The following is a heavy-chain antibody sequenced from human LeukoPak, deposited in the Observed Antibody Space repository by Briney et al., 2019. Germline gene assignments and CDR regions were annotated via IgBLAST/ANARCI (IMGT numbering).Heavy chain of an antibody. Sequence: SETLSLTCTVSGGSISSYYWSWIRQPPGKGLEWIGYIYYSGSTNYNPSLKSRVTISVDTSKNQFSLKLSSVTAADTAVYYYARLGRTYYDFWSGPWGQGTLVTVSS. J-gene: IGHJ5*02. CDR2: IYYSGST. D-gene: IGHD3-3*01. CDR1: GGSISSYY. V-gene: IGHV4-59*08. CDR3: ARLGRTYYDFWSGP.